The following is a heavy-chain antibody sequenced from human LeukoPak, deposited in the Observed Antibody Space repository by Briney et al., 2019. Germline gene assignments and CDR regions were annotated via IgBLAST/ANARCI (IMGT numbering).Heavy chain of an antibody. D-gene: IGHD4-17*01. Sequence: GASVKVSCKASGGTFSSYAISWVRQAPGQGLEWMGGIIPIFGTANYAQKFQGRVTITADKSTSTAYMELSSLRSEDTAVYYCARVGDYGDYLFDYWGQGTLVTVSS. CDR2: IIPIFGTA. CDR3: ARVGDYGDYLFDY. V-gene: IGHV1-69*06. CDR1: GGTFSSYA. J-gene: IGHJ4*02.